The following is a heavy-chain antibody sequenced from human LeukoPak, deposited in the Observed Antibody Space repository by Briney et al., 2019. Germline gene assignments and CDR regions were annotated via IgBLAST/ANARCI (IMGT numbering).Heavy chain of an antibody. CDR3: ARVARARYDSSGYYSRTSKFDP. CDR1: GGSISSGGYY. V-gene: IGHV4-31*03. J-gene: IGHJ5*02. Sequence: SETVSLTCTVSGGSISSGGYYWSWIRQHPGKGLEWSGYIYYSGSTYYNPSLKSRVTISVDTSKNQFSLKLSSVTAADTAVYYCARVARARYDSSGYYSRTSKFDPWGQGTLVTVSS. CDR2: IYYSGST. D-gene: IGHD3-22*01.